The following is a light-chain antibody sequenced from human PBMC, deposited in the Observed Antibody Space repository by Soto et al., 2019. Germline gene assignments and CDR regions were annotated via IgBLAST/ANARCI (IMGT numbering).Light chain of an antibody. Sequence: DIVMTQSPDSLAVSLGERATINCKSSQSVLYSSNNKNYLAWYQQKPGQPPKLLIYWASTRESGVPDRFSGSGSGTDFTLNIRSLQAEDVAVYYCQQYYSTPPITFGQGKRLEIK. J-gene: IGKJ5*01. V-gene: IGKV4-1*01. CDR3: QQYYSTPPIT. CDR2: WAS. CDR1: QSVLYSSNNKNY.